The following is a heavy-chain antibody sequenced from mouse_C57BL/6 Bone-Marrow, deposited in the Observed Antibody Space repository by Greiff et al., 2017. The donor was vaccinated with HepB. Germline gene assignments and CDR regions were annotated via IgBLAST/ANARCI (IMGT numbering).Heavy chain of an antibody. CDR3: ARGGGSRRGYYFDY. CDR1: GFTFSDYY. CDR2: INYDGSST. V-gene: IGHV5-16*01. D-gene: IGHD1-1*01. J-gene: IGHJ2*01. Sequence: VQLKESEGGLVQPGRSMKLSCTASGFTFSDYYMAWVRQVPEKGLEWVANINYDGSSTYYLDSLKSRFIISRDNAKNILYLQMSSLKSEDTATYYCARGGGSRRGYYFDYWGQGTTLTVSS.